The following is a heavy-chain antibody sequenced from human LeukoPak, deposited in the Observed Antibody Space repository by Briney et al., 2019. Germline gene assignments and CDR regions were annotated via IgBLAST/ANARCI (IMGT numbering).Heavy chain of an antibody. CDR2: IYSSGST. J-gene: IGHJ3*02. CDR1: GFTVSSNY. Sequence: GGSLRLSCAASGFTVSSNYMSWVRQAPGKGLEWVSVIYSSGSTFYADSVKARFTISRDNSKNTLYLQMNGLRAEDTAVYYCARDRRIMDSGSRNLVDAFDIWGQGTMVIVSS. D-gene: IGHD6-13*01. CDR3: ARDRRIMDSGSRNLVDAFDI. V-gene: IGHV3-66*01.